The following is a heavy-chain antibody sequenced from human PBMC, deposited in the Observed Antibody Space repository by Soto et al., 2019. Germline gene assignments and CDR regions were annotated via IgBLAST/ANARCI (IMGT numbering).Heavy chain of an antibody. V-gene: IGHV3-23*01. J-gene: IGHJ5*02. D-gene: IGHD3-3*01. CDR2: ISGSGGST. CDR3: AKSRFLEWLLFNGNWFDP. CDR1: GFTFSSYA. Sequence: GGSLRLSCAASGFTFSSYAMSWVRQAPGKGLEWVSAISGSGGSTYYADSVKGRFTISRDNSKNTLYLQMNSLRAEDTAVYYCAKSRFLEWLLFNGNWFDPWGQGTLVTVSS.